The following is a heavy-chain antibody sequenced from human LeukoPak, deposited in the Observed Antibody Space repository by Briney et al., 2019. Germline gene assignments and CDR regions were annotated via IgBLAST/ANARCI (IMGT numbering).Heavy chain of an antibody. CDR2: IYTNGNT. Sequence: SETLSLTCTVSGGPFRNFFWTWLRQPAGKGLEWIGRIYTNGNTNYNASLKSRVAMSVDTSKNQFFLNLTSVTAADTAVYYCVSGSHFWSAWGQGTLVIVSS. CDR1: GGPFRNFF. CDR3: VSGSHFWSA. J-gene: IGHJ5*02. D-gene: IGHD2-8*02. V-gene: IGHV4-4*07.